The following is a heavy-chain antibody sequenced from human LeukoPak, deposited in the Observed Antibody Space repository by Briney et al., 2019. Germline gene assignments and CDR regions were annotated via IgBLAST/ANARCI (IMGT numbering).Heavy chain of an antibody. D-gene: IGHD1-14*01. CDR3: ARVGPPPNWFDP. CDR1: GYTFTRYD. Sequence: ASVQVSCKASGYTFTRYDINWVRQATGQGLEWMGWMNPNSGNTGYAQKFQGRVTITRNTSISTAYMELSSLRSEDTAVYYCARVGPPPNWFDPWGQGTLVTVSS. CDR2: MNPNSGNT. V-gene: IGHV1-8*03. J-gene: IGHJ5*02.